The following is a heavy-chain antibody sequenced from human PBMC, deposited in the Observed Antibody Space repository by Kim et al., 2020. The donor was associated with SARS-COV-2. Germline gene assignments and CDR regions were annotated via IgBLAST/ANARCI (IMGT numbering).Heavy chain of an antibody. V-gene: IGHV4-34*01. CDR3: ASRIVGAKGGAFDI. J-gene: IGHJ3*02. D-gene: IGHD1-26*01. Sequence: SHTLSLTCAVYGGSFSGYYWSWIRQPPGKGLEWIGEINHSGSTNYNPSLKSRVTISVDTSKNQFSLKLSSVTAADTAVYYCASRIVGAKGGAFDIWGQGTMVTVSS. CDR2: INHSGST. CDR1: GGSFSGYY.